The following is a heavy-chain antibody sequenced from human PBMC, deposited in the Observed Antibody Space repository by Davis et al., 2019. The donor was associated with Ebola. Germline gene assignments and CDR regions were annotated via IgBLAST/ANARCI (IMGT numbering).Heavy chain of an antibody. CDR2: IRSKANSYAT. J-gene: IGHJ4*02. CDR3: TITVYYFDY. Sequence: GESLKISCAASGFTFSGSAMHWVRQASGKGLEWVGRIRSKANSYATAYAASVKGRFTISRDDSKNTAYLQMNSLKTEDTAVYYCTITVYYFDYWGQGTLVTVSS. V-gene: IGHV3-73*01. CDR1: GFTFSGSA.